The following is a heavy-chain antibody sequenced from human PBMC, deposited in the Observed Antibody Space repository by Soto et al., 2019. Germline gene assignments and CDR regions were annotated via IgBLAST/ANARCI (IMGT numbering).Heavy chain of an antibody. V-gene: IGHV4-59*01. CDR3: VRTFRSGL. CDR2: IYYDGST. D-gene: IGHD3-3*01. CDR1: GGSIRGYY. J-gene: IGHJ4*02. Sequence: QVHLQDSGPGLVKPSETLSLTCTVSGGSIRGYYWSWVRQAPGKGLEWIGYIYYDGSTKYSPSLKSRVTISLDKPQNQISLHLISVTAADTAIYYCVRTFRSGLWGQGTLVTVSS.